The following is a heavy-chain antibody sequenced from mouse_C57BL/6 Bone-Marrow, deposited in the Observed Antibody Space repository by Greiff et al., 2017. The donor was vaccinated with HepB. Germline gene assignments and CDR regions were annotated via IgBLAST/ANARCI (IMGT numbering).Heavy chain of an antibody. V-gene: IGHV1-69*01. CDR1: GYTFTSYW. CDR3: APFITTVGPYFDV. CDR2: IDPSDSYT. Sequence: VQLQQSGAELVMPGASVKLSCKASGYTFTSYWMHWVKQRPGQGLEWIGEIDPSDSYTNYNQKFKGKSTLTVDKSSSTAYMQLSSLTSEDSAVYYCAPFITTVGPYFDVWGTGTTVTVSS. D-gene: IGHD1-1*01. J-gene: IGHJ1*03.